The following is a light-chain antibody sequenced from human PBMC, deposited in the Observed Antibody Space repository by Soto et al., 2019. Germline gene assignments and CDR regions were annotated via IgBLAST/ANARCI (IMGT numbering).Light chain of an antibody. V-gene: IGLV1-40*01. CDR2: GNI. Sequence: QSVLTQPASLSGSPGQSITISCTGSSSNIGAGYDVHWYQQRPGTAPKLLIFGNINRPSGVPDRFSGSKSGTSASLAITGLQAEDEGDYYCQSYDSTLSARYVFGTGTKLTVL. CDR1: SSNIGAGYD. J-gene: IGLJ1*01. CDR3: QSYDSTLSARYV.